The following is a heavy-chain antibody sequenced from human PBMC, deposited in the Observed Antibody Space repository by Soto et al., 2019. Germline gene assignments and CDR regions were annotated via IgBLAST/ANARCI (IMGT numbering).Heavy chain of an antibody. Sequence: PSETLSLTCTVSGGSISSSSYYWGWIRQPPGKGLEWIGTIYYSGSTYYNPSLKSRVTISVDTSKNQFSLKLSSVTAADTAVYYCARARGARYFDYWGQGTPVTVSS. J-gene: IGHJ4*02. D-gene: IGHD2-15*01. V-gene: IGHV4-39*07. CDR3: ARARGARYFDY. CDR2: IYYSGST. CDR1: GGSISSSSYY.